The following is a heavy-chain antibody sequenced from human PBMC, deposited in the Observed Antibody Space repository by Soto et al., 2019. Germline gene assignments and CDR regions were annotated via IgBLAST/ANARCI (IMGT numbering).Heavy chain of an antibody. D-gene: IGHD3-22*01. V-gene: IGHV3-30*18. CDR2: ISYDGSNK. CDR1: GFTFSSYG. CDR3: AKPLDPTYDSNPLDY. Sequence: GGSLRLSCAASGFTFSSYGMHWVRQAPGKGLEWVAVISYDGSNKYYADSVKGRFTISRDNSKNTLYLQMNSLRAEDTAVYYCAKPLDPTYDSNPLDYWCQGTLVTVSS. J-gene: IGHJ4*02.